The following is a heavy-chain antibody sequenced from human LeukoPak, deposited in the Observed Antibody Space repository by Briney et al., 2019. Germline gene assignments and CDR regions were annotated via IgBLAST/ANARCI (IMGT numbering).Heavy chain of an antibody. J-gene: IGHJ5*02. CDR3: VKDSIMRSPVTTGWWFDP. CDR2: ITWNSGSI. D-gene: IGHD4-17*01. CDR1: GFTFDDYS. V-gene: IGHV3-9*01. Sequence: PGRSLRLSCAASGFTFDDYSMHWVRQAPGKGREGGSGITWNSGSIGYADSVKGRFTISRDNAKNSLYMQMNSLRGEDKDLYYCVKDSIMRSPVTTGWWFDPWGQGTLVTVSS.